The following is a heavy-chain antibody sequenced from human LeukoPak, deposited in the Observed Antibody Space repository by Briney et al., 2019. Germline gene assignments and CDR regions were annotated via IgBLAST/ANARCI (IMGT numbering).Heavy chain of an antibody. J-gene: IGHJ4*02. Sequence: SETLSLTCTVSGGSISSYYWSWIRRPPGKGLEWIGYIYYSGSTNYNPSLKSRVTISVDTSKNQFSLKLSSVTAADTAVYYCAREHSGYDQPEYYFDYWGQGTLVTVSS. V-gene: IGHV4-59*01. D-gene: IGHD5-12*01. CDR1: GGSISSYY. CDR2: IYYSGST. CDR3: AREHSGYDQPEYYFDY.